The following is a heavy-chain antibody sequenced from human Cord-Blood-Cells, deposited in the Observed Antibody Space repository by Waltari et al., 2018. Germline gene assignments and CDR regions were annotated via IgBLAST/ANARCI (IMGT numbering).Heavy chain of an antibody. CDR1: GYTLTGYY. Sequence: QVQLVQSGAEVKKPGASVKVSCKASGYTLTGYYMHWVRQAPGQGLEWMGWINPNSGGTNYAQKFQGRVTMTRDTSISTAYMELSRLRSDDTAVYYCARASVGDFWSGYSEYFQHWGQGTLVTVSS. CDR2: INPNSGGT. V-gene: IGHV1-2*02. D-gene: IGHD3-3*01. J-gene: IGHJ1*01. CDR3: ARASVGDFWSGYSEYFQH.